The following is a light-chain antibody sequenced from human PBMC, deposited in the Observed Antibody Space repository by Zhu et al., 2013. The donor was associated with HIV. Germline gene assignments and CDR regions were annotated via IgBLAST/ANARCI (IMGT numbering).Light chain of an antibody. J-gene: IGKJ2*01. CDR2: GGS. CDR1: QSVTSNY. V-gene: IGKV3-20*01. Sequence: ESVLTQSPDTLSLSPGEGATLSCRASQSVTSNYLAWYQQKSGQAPRLLIFGGSNRAMGIPDRFNGSGSGTDFTLSISRLEPEDSAVYYCQQYDASPQYTFGQGTRLEIK. CDR3: QQYDASPQYT.